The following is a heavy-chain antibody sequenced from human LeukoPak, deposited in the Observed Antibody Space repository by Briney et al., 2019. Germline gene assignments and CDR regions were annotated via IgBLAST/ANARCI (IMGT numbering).Heavy chain of an antibody. CDR1: GYSFTSYW. J-gene: IGHJ4*02. CDR3: ARRYANMVYFDY. CDR2: IYPGDSDT. Sequence: GESLKISCKGSGYSFTSYWIAWVRQMPGKGLEWMGVIYPGDSDTRYSPSFRGQVTISADKSINTAYLQWSSLKASDTAMYYCARRYANMVYFDYWGQGTRVTVSS. V-gene: IGHV5-51*01. D-gene: IGHD3-10*01.